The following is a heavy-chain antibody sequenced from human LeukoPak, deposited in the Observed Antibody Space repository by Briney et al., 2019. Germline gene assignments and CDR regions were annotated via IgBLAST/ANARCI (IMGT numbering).Heavy chain of an antibody. V-gene: IGHV1-24*01. CDR1: GYTFTSYG. J-gene: IGHJ4*02. CDR2: FDPEDGET. CDR3: ATQILTQTDY. Sequence: GASVKVSCKASGYTFTSYGISWVRQAPGKGLEWMGGFDPEDGETIYAQKFQGRVTMTEDTSTDTAYMELSSLRSEDTAVYYCATQILTQTDYWGQGTLVTVSS.